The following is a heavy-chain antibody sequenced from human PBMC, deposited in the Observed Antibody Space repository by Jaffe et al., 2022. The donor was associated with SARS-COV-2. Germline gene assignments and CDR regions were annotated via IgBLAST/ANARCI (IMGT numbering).Heavy chain of an antibody. CDR2: INPSGGST. CDR1: GYTFTSYY. Sequence: QVQLVQSGAEVKKPGASVKVSCKASGYTFTSYYMHWVRQAPGQGLEWMGIINPSGGSTSYAQKFQGRVTMTRDTSTSTVYMELSSLRSEDTAVYYCARDPVSSVDYDILTGSPSWFDPWGQGTLVTVSS. V-gene: IGHV1-46*01. J-gene: IGHJ5*02. CDR3: ARDPVSSVDYDILTGSPSWFDP. D-gene: IGHD3-9*01.